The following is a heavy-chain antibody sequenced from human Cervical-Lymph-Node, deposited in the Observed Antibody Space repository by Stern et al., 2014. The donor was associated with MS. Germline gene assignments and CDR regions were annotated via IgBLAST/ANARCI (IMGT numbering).Heavy chain of an antibody. J-gene: IGHJ4*02. CDR3: ARIIAVPGYIDY. Sequence: QVQLQESGPGLVKPSQTLSLTCTVSGGSISSGDHYWTWIRQQPGKGLEFMGYIYHSGITFDNPSLKSRVTLSVDASKNQFSLKVTSVTAADTAVYYCARIIAVPGYIDYWGQGTLVTVSS. D-gene: IGHD6-19*01. CDR2: IYHSGIT. V-gene: IGHV4-31*03. CDR1: GGSISSGDHY.